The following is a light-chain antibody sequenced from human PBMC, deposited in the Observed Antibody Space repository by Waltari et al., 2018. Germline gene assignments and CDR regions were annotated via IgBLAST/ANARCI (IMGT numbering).Light chain of an antibody. CDR2: KDS. V-gene: IGLV3-25*03. CDR3: QSADSTGTHRF. J-gene: IGLJ2*01. Sequence: SSELTQPLSVSVSPGQTARITCSGDAFPNQYASRYQKNPGQAPLLVIFKDSERPSLIPERFSGSSSGTVVALTISGVQAEDEADYFCQSADSTGTHRFFGGGTKLTVL. CDR1: AFPNQY.